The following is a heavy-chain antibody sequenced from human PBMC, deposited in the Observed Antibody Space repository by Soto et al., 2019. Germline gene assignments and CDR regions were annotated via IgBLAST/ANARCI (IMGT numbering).Heavy chain of an antibody. CDR2: INHSGST. CDR3: ARARKYYDILTGYFPYNWFDP. Sequence: SETLSLTCAVYGGSFSGYYWSWIRQPPGKGLECIGEINHSGSTNYNPSLKSRVTISVDTSKNQFSLKLSSVTAADTAVYYCARARKYYDILTGYFPYNWFDPWGQGTLVTVSS. CDR1: GGSFSGYY. V-gene: IGHV4-34*01. D-gene: IGHD3-9*01. J-gene: IGHJ5*02.